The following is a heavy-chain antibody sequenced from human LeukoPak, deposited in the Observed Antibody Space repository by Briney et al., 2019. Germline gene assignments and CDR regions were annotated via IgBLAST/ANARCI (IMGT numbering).Heavy chain of an antibody. J-gene: IGHJ4*02. Sequence: QPGGSLRLSCAASGFTFSSYGMHWVRQAPGKGLEWVAVISYDGSNKYYADSVKGRFTISRDNSKNTLYLQMNSLRAEDTAVYYCARDRRSRPIYYFDYWGQGTLVTVSA. D-gene: IGHD6-6*01. V-gene: IGHV3-30*03. CDR3: ARDRRSRPIYYFDY. CDR2: ISYDGSNK. CDR1: GFTFSSYG.